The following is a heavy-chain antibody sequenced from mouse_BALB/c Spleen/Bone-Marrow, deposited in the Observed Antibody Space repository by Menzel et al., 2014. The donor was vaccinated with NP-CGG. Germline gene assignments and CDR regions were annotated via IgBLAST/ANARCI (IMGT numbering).Heavy chain of an antibody. J-gene: IGHJ1*01. Sequence: VQVVESGAELMKPGASVKISCKATGYTFSSYWIEWVKQRPGHGLEWIGEILPGSGSTNYNEKFKGKATFTADTSSNTAYMQLSSLTSEGSAVYYCARRGGWLGYFDVWGAGTTVTVSS. D-gene: IGHD2-3*01. CDR1: GYTFSSYW. V-gene: IGHV1-9*01. CDR2: ILPGSGST. CDR3: ARRGGWLGYFDV.